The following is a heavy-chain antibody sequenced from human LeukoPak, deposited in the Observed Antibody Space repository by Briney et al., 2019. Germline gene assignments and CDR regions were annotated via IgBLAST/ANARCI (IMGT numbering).Heavy chain of an antibody. J-gene: IGHJ4*02. CDR3: AKDHLDWGSSFDC. Sequence: GGSLRLSCAASGFTFNTYAMSWVRQAPGKGLEWISAISGSGGSTYYADSVKGRFTISRDNSKNTLYLQIHSLRADDTAVYYCAKDHLDWGSSFDCWGQGTLVTVSS. CDR2: ISGSGGST. CDR1: GFTFNTYA. D-gene: IGHD3-9*01. V-gene: IGHV3-23*01.